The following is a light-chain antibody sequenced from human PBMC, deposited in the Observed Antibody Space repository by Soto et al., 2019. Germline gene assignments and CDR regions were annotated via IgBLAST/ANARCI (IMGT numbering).Light chain of an antibody. CDR1: QSISSW. J-gene: IGKJ2*01. CDR3: QQYNSSPYT. V-gene: IGKV1-5*01. Sequence: DIQMTQSPSTLSASVGDRVTITCRASQSISSWLAWYQQKPGKAPKLLIYDASSLESGGPSRFSGSGSGTEFTLTIRRLQPDEFATYYCQQYNSSPYTFGQGTKLEIK. CDR2: DAS.